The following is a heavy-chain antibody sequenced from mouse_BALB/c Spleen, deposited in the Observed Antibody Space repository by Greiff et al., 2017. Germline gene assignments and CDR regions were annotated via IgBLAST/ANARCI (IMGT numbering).Heavy chain of an antibody. J-gene: IGHJ3*01. CDR3: ANTAYGNYGAY. D-gene: IGHD2-1*01. CDR1: GYTFTDYN. CDR2: IYPYNGGT. V-gene: IGHV1S29*02. Sequence: VQLKESGPELVKPGASVKISCKASGYTFTDYNMHWVKQSHGKSLEWIGYIYPYNGGTGYNQKFKSKATLTVDNSSSTAYMELRSLTSEDSAVYYCANTAYGNYGAYWGQGTLVTVSA.